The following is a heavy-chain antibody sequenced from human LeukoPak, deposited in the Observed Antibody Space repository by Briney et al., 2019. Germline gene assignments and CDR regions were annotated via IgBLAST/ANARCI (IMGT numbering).Heavy chain of an antibody. CDR3: ARVLGRGSSYGY. V-gene: IGHV4-59*12. CDR2: IYYSGST. CDR1: GGSISSDY. D-gene: IGHD5-18*01. J-gene: IGHJ4*02. Sequence: SETLSLTCTVSGGSISSDYWSWIRQPPGKGLEWSGYIYYSGSTNYNPSLKSRVTISVDTSKNQFSLKLSSVTAADTAVYYCARVLGRGSSYGYWGQGTLVTVSS.